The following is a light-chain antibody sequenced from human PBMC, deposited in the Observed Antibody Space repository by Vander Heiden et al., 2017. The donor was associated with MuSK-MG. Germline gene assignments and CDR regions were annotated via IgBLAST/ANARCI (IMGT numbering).Light chain of an antibody. Sequence: DIVMIQTSLSLSAAPVQPASIFCKSSKSLLHSDGKTYLYCYLQKPGQPPQLLLYEVSNRFSAVPDRFSGRGSGTDFTLIIIRVEAEEVRVYYCSQSLELPRTFGQGTRVEIK. CDR1: KSLLHSDGKTY. CDR3: SQSLELPRT. V-gene: IGKV2D-29*01. J-gene: IGKJ1*01. CDR2: EVS.